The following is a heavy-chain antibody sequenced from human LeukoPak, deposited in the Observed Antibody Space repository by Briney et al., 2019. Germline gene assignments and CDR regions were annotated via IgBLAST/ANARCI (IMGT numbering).Heavy chain of an antibody. D-gene: IGHD4-11*01. J-gene: IGHJ4*02. CDR2: ISAYNGNR. V-gene: IGHV1-18*01. Sequence: ASVKVSCKASGYMFTTRGISWVRQAPGQGLEWMGWISAYNGNREYAQKFQDRVTMTIERSTATAYMELSSLRFDDTAVYYCARDPTTQTFDYWGQGTLVTVSS. CDR1: GYMFTTRG. CDR3: ARDPTTQTFDY.